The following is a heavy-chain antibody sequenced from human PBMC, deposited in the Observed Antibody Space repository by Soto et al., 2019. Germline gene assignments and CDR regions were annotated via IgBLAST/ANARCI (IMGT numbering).Heavy chain of an antibody. CDR3: ARDRYGSGSPPCDY. CDR2: IYYSGST. Sequence: QVQLQESGPGLVKPSQTLSLTCTVSGGSISSGGYYWSWIRQHPGKGLEWIGYIYYSGSTYYNPSLEXXVXVPVDTTKNQFSLKLSSVTAADTAVYYCARDRYGSGSPPCDYWGQGTLVTVSS. J-gene: IGHJ4*02. CDR1: GGSISSGGYY. D-gene: IGHD3-10*01. V-gene: IGHV4-31*03.